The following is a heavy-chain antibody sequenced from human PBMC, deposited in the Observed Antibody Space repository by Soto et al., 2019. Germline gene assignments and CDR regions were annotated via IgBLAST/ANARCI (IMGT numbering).Heavy chain of an antibody. CDR3: ARSTPPLYCCGGSCYYGPFAI. CDR2: ISPNSGNT. J-gene: IGHJ3*02. CDR1: GYTFTGYY. V-gene: IGHV1-2*04. D-gene: IGHD2-15*01. Sequence: ASVKVCCKASGYTFTGYYMHWVRQAPGQGLERMGWISPNSGNTNYAQKFQDCVTMTRDTSISTAYMELSRLRSDDTAVYYCARSTPPLYCCGGSCYYGPFAISRQGTTVPVSS.